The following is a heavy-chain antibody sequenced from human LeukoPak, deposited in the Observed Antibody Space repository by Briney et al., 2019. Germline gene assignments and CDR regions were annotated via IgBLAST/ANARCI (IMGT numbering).Heavy chain of an antibody. J-gene: IGHJ4*02. Sequence: GGSLRLSCAASGFTFSSYAMHWVRQAPSKGLEWVAVISYDGSNKYYADSVKGRFTISRDNSKNTLYLQMNSLRAEDTAVYYCARGSPSYWDYYFDYWGQGTLVTVSS. CDR2: ISYDGSNK. CDR1: GFTFSSYA. V-gene: IGHV3-30-3*01. CDR3: ARGSPSYWDYYFDY. D-gene: IGHD1-26*01.